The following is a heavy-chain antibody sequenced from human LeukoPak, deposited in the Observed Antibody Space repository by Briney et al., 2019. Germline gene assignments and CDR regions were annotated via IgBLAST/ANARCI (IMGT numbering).Heavy chain of an antibody. V-gene: IGHV1-8*01. CDR3: ARPTSRPSNYYSMDV. Sequence: ASVKVSCKASGYTFTSFDLNWLRQAPGQGLEWVGWINPNNGNADYAQGFQGRVTMTRDTAISTVYMELSSLTYEDTAVYYCARPTSRPSNYYSMDVRGKGTTVTVSS. D-gene: IGHD6-13*01. J-gene: IGHJ6*03. CDR1: GYTFTSFD. CDR2: INPNNGNA.